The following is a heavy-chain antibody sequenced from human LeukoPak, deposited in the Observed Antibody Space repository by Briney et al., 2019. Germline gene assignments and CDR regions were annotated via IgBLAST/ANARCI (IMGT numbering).Heavy chain of an antibody. D-gene: IGHD3-9*01. CDR1: GYTFTSYG. CDR3: ARVHYDILTGYSYFDY. V-gene: IGHV1-18*01. J-gene: IGHJ4*02. Sequence: ASVKVSCKASGYTFTSYGISWVRQAPGQGLEWMGWISAYNDNTNYAQKLQGRVTMTTVTSTCTAYMELRSLRSDDTAVYYCARVHYDILTGYSYFDYWGQGTLVTVSS. CDR2: ISAYNDNT.